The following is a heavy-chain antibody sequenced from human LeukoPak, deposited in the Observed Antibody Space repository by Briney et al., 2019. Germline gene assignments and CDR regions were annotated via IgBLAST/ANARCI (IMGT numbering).Heavy chain of an antibody. CDR3: ARFIAARAFDY. V-gene: IGHV3-21*01. CDR1: GFTFSSYE. Sequence: GGSLRLSCAASGFTFSSYEMNWVRQAPGKGLEWVSSISSSSSYIYYADSVKGRFTISRDNAKNSLYLQMNSLRAEDTAVYYCARFIAARAFDYWGQGTLVTVSS. CDR2: ISSSSSYI. D-gene: IGHD6-6*01. J-gene: IGHJ4*02.